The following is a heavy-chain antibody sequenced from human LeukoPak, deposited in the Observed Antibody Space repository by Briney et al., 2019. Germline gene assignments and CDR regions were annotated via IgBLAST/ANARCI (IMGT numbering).Heavy chain of an antibody. D-gene: IGHD6-13*01. CDR1: GFTFSSYA. CDR3: AKDRPPSRTAAAVGMPGY. CDR2: ISGSGGST. Sequence: PGGSLRLSCAASGFTFSSYAMSWVRQAPGKGLEWVSAISGSGGSTYYADSVKGRFTISRDNSENTLYLQMNSLRAEDTAVYYCAKDRPPSRTAAAVGMPGYWGQGTLVTVSS. J-gene: IGHJ4*02. V-gene: IGHV3-23*01.